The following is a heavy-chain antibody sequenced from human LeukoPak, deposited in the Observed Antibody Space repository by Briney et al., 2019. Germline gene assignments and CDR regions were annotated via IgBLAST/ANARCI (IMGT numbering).Heavy chain of an antibody. J-gene: IGHJ5*02. V-gene: IGHV3-30*18. CDR2: ISYDGSNK. D-gene: IGHD1-26*01. CDR1: GFTFSSYG. CDR3: AKVGSGSYFGP. Sequence: GGSLRLSCAASGFTFSSYGMHWVRQAPGKGLEWVAVISYDGSNKYYADSVKGRFTISRDNSKNTLYLQMNSLRAEDTAVYYCAKVGSGSYFGPWGQGTLVTVSS.